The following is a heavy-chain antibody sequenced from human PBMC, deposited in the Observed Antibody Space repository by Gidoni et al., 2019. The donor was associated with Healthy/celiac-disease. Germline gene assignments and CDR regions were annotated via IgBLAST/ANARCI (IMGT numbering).Heavy chain of an antibody. CDR1: GFTFSSYG. Sequence: QVQLVESGGGVVQPGRSLRLSCAASGFTFSSYGMHWVRQAPGKGLEWVAVISYDGSNKYYADSVKGRFTISRDNSKNTLYLQMNSLRAEDTAVYYCAKDGSSDDAFDIWGQGTMVTVSS. J-gene: IGHJ3*02. D-gene: IGHD2-15*01. V-gene: IGHV3-30*18. CDR2: ISYDGSNK. CDR3: AKDGSSDDAFDI.